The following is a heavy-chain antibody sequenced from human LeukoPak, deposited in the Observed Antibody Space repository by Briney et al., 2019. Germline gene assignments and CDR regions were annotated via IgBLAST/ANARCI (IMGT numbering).Heavy chain of an antibody. J-gene: IGHJ6*04. CDR1: GFSFSSYS. CDR3: AELGITMIGGV. Sequence: GGSLRLSCAASGFSFSSYSMNWVRQAPGKGLEWVSCISSSSSYTYYADSVKGRFTISRDNAKNSLYLQMNSLRAEDTAVYYCAELGITMIGGVWGKGTTVTISS. CDR2: ISSSSSYT. V-gene: IGHV3-21*01. D-gene: IGHD3-10*02.